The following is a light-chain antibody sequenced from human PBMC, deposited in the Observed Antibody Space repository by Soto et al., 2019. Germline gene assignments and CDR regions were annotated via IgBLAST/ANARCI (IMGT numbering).Light chain of an antibody. CDR1: QDIKHY. CDR3: QQYDNLPIT. J-gene: IGKJ5*01. CDR2: DTS. Sequence: IQMTPSPSSLSASVGARVTITCQARQDIKHYLNWYQHKPGKAPNLLIYDTSVLETGVPSRFSGSKSGTDFTFTISSLQPEDVATYYCQQYDNLPITFGQGTRLEIK. V-gene: IGKV1-33*01.